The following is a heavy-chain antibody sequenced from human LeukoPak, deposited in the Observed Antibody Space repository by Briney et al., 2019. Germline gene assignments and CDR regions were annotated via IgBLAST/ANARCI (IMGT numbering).Heavy chain of an antibody. CDR3: AVDGYNSRGWFDP. CDR1: GGSFSGYY. CDR2: INHSGST. J-gene: IGHJ5*02. Sequence: SETLSLTCAVYGGSFSGYYWSWIRQPPGKGLEWIGEINHSGSTNYNPSLKSRVTISVDTSKNQFSLKLSSVTAADTAVYYCAVDGYNSRGWFDPWGQGTLVTVSS. V-gene: IGHV4-34*01. D-gene: IGHD5-24*01.